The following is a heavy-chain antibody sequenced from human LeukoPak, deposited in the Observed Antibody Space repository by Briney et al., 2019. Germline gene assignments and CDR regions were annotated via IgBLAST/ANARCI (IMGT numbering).Heavy chain of an antibody. CDR2: ISAYNGKT. J-gene: IGHJ4*02. CDR1: GFTFTSYG. Sequence: GASVNVSCTASGFTFTSYGISWVRQAPGQGLEWMGWISAYNGKTNYAQKFQGRVTMTTDTSTSTAYMDLRSLRSDDTAVYYRARGGALTSFDSWGQGTLITVSS. D-gene: IGHD1-26*01. V-gene: IGHV1-18*01. CDR3: ARGGALTSFDS.